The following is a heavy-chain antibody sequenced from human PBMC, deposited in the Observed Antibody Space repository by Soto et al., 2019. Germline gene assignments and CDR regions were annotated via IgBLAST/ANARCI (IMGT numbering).Heavy chain of an antibody. V-gene: IGHV3-74*01. CDR2: IISGGSRV. Sequence: GSLRLSCAASGLTFSNDWMNWVRQGPGKGLEWVSRIISGGSRVYYADFVKGRFTIARDNAKKMLYLEMHSLTAEDTAVYYCARERTSKGGLDVWGQGTTVTVSS. J-gene: IGHJ6*02. CDR3: ARERTSKGGLDV. CDR1: GLTFSNDW.